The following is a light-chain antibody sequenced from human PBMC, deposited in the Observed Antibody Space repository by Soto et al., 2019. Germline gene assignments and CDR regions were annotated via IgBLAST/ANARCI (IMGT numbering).Light chain of an antibody. CDR2: GAS. CDR1: QSVSSN. CDR3: QQYNNWPPVT. J-gene: IGKJ1*01. Sequence: EIVMTQSPATLSVSPGERATLSCRASQSVSSNLAWYQQKPGQAPRLLIYGASTRATGIPARFSGSGSGTEFTLTISSLQSQDFAVYYCQQYNNWPPVTFGQGTKVEIK. V-gene: IGKV3-15*01.